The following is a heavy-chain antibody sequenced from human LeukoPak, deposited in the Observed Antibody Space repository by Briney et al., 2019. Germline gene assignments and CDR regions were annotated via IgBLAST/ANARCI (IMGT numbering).Heavy chain of an antibody. CDR3: ARVVVGEARGYFDY. Sequence: SSETLSLTCAVYGGSFSGYYWSWIRQPPGSGLEWIGEINHSGSTNYNPSLKSRVTISVDTSKNQFSLKLSSVTAADTAVYYCARVVVGEARGYFDYWGKGTLVTVSS. J-gene: IGHJ4*02. CDR2: INHSGST. V-gene: IGHV4-34*01. CDR1: GGSFSGYY. D-gene: IGHD3-10*01.